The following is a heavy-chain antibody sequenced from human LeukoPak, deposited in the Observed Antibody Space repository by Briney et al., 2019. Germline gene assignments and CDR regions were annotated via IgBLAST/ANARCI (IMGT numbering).Heavy chain of an antibody. V-gene: IGHV3-30*03. CDR3: ARSSGDY. CDR1: GFTFSSYG. Sequence: GGSLRLSCAASGFTFSSYGMHWVRQAPGKGLEWVAVISYDGSNKYYADSVKGRFTISRDHAKNSLYLQMNSLRAEDTAVYYCARSSGDYWGQGTLVTVSS. J-gene: IGHJ4*02. D-gene: IGHD6-19*01. CDR2: ISYDGSNK.